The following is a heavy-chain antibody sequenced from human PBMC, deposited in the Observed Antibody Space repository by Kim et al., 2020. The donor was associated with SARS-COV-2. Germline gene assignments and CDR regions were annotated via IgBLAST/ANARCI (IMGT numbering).Heavy chain of an antibody. Sequence: YNDYAVSVKGRISITPDTSRNQFSLQLKFMTPEDTAVYYCARGRASAFDIWDQGTMVTVSS. CDR2: YN. J-gene: IGHJ3*02. CDR3: ARGRASAFDI. V-gene: IGHV6-1*01.